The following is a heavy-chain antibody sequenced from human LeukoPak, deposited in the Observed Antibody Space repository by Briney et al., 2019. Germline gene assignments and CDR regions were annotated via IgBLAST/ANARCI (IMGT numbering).Heavy chain of an antibody. CDR3: ARGPPIEPDILAGYYYFDY. D-gene: IGHD3-9*01. V-gene: IGHV4-34*01. CDR2: INHSGST. CDR1: GGSSTGYY. Sequence: SETLSLTCAVYGGSSTGYYWTWIRQPPGKGLKWIGEINHSGSTNYKSSLKSRVTISVDTSKNQFALKLSSVTAADTAVYYCARGPPIEPDILAGYYYFDYWGQGTLVTVSS. J-gene: IGHJ4*02.